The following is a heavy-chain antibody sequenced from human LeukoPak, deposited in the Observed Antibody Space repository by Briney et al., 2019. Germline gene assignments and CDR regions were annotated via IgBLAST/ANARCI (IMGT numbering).Heavy chain of an antibody. V-gene: IGHV4-30-2*01. CDR1: GGSISSGGYY. CDR2: IYHSGST. J-gene: IGHJ4*02. CDR3: ARDSASGYDLVDFDY. D-gene: IGHD3-22*01. Sequence: SQTLSLTCTVSGGSISSGGYYWSWIRQPPGKGLEWIGYIYHSGSTYYNPSLKSRVTISVDRSKNQFSLKLSSVTAADTAVYYCARDSASGYDLVDFDYWGQGTLVTVSS.